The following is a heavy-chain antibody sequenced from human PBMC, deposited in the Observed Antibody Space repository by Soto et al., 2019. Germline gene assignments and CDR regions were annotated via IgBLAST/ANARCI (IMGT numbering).Heavy chain of an antibody. J-gene: IGHJ4*02. CDR1: GGSISSSPYS. D-gene: IGHD1-1*01. V-gene: IGHV4-39*01. Sequence: SEPLSLTCNVYGGSISSSPYSWGWIRQPPGKGLEWIGNIYYNGNTFYNPSLKSRVTISVDTSKNQFSLKLSSVTAADTAVYYCARHGPLSNNWNQLDYWGQGTLVTVSS. CDR2: IYYNGNT. CDR3: ARHGPLSNNWNQLDY.